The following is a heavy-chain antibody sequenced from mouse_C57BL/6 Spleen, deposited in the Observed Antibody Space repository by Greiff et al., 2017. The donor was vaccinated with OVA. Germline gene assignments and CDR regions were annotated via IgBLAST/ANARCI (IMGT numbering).Heavy chain of an antibody. CDR1: GYTFTSYW. V-gene: IGHV1-61*01. J-gene: IGHJ2*01. CDR2: IYPSDSET. Sequence: QVQLQQPGAELVRPGSSVKLSCKASGYTFTSYWMDWVKQRPGQGLEWIGNIYPSDSETHYNQKFKDKATLTVDKSSSTAYMQLSSLTSEDSAVYYCARSEFLFDDWGQGTTLTVSS. CDR3: ARSEFLFDD.